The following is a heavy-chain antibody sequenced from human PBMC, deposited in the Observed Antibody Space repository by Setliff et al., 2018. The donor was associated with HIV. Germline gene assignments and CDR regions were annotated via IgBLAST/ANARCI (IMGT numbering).Heavy chain of an antibody. Sequence: GGSLRLSCAGSGFNFKNAWMSWVRQAPGKGLEWVGRIKSRVDGETTAYAAPVKGRFTISRDDSQNMVYLQMNSLKTEDTAMYYCTPIHNYTDHCPDSWGQGTLVTVSS. CDR1: GFNFKNAW. CDR2: IKSRVDGETT. V-gene: IGHV3-15*01. J-gene: IGHJ5*01. CDR3: TPIHNYTDHCPDS. D-gene: IGHD2-21*02.